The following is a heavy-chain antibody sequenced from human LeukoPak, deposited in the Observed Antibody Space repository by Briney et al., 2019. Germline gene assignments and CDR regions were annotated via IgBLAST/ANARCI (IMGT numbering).Heavy chain of an antibody. CDR2: ISNDGSNK. CDR1: AFTFSSYA. V-gene: IGHV3-30-3*01. D-gene: IGHD3-22*01. J-gene: IGHJ3*01. CDR3: ARGLVLVILGAALYV. Sequence: GGSLRLSCAASAFTFSSYAKHWVRHAPRKGMERVAVISNDGSNKFYADSVKGRLTISRDNSTNTLFFQMHSLRTAATAVFYCARGLVLVILGAALYVWGQRTVVTASS.